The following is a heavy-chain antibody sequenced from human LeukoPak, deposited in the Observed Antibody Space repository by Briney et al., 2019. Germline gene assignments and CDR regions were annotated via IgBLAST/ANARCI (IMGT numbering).Heavy chain of an antibody. CDR3: ARADCGGDCYSLQH. J-gene: IGHJ1*01. CDR2: IYSGGST. V-gene: IGHV3-66*01. Sequence: GRSLRLSCAASGFTVSSNYMSWVRQAPGKGLEWVSVIYSGGSTYYADSVKGRFTISRDNSKNTLYLQMNSLRAEDTAVYYCARADCGGDCYSLQHWGQGTLVTVSS. CDR1: GFTVSSNY. D-gene: IGHD2-21*02.